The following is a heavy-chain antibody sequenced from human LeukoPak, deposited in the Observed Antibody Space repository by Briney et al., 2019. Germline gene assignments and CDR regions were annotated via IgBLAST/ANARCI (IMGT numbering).Heavy chain of an antibody. V-gene: IGHV3-21*01. Sequence: GGSLRLSCAASGFTFSSYSMNWVRQAPGKGLEWVSSISSSSSYIYYADSVKGRFTISRDNAKNSLYLQMNSLRAVDTAVYYCARVVRAATYDFWSGYYSENAFDIWGQGTMVTVSS. D-gene: IGHD3-3*01. CDR3: ARVVRAATYDFWSGYYSENAFDI. J-gene: IGHJ3*02. CDR1: GFTFSSYS. CDR2: ISSSSSYI.